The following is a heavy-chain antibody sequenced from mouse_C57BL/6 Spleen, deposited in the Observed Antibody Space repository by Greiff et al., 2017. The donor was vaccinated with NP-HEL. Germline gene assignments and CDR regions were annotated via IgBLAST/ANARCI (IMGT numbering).Heavy chain of an antibody. V-gene: IGHV1-61*01. J-gene: IGHJ3*01. CDR2: IYPSDSET. CDR1: GYTFTSYW. Sequence: QVQLQQPGAELVRPGSSEKLSCKASGYTFTSYWMDWVKQRPGQGLEWIGNIYPSDSETHYNQKFKDKATLTVDKSSSTAYMQLSSLTSEDSAVYDCARGEGYDEEAWFAYWGQGTLVTVSA. CDR3: ARGEGYDEEAWFAY. D-gene: IGHD2-2*01.